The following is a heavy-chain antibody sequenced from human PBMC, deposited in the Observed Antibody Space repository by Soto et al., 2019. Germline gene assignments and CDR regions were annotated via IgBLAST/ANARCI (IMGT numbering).Heavy chain of an antibody. J-gene: IGHJ4*02. Sequence: QLQLQESGPGLVKPSETLSLTCTVSGGSISSSSYYWGWIRQPPGKGLEWIGSIYYSGSTYYNPSLKSRVTISVDTSKNQCALKLSSVTAADTAVYYCARLQRHYYGSGSYADYWGQGTLVTVSS. CDR1: GGSISSSSYY. CDR2: IYYSGST. V-gene: IGHV4-39*01. CDR3: ARLQRHYYGSGSYADY. D-gene: IGHD3-10*01.